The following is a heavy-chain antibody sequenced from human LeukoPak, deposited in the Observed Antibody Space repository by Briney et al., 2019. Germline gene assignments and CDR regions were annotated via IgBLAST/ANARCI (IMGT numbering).Heavy chain of an antibody. CDR1: GGSISSGGYS. V-gene: IGHV4-30-2*01. CDR3: ARGRLTLDY. Sequence: SQTLSLTCAVSGGSISSGGYSWSWIRQPPGKGLEWIGYIYHSGSTYYNPSLKSRVTISEDRSKNQFSLKLSSVTAADTAVYYCARGRLTLDYWGQGTLVTVSS. CDR2: IYHSGST. J-gene: IGHJ4*02. D-gene: IGHD2-15*01.